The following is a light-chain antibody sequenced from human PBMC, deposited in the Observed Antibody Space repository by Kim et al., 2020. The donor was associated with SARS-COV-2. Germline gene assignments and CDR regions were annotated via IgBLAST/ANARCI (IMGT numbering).Light chain of an antibody. CDR3: QQYYSSPPT. CDR1: QSVLYNSNNKNY. CDR2: WAS. J-gene: IGKJ3*01. Sequence: DIVMTQSPDSLAVSLGERATINCKSSQSVLYNSNNKNYLAWYQQKPGQPPKLLIYWASTRESGVPDRFSGSGSGTDFTLTISSLQAEDVAVYYCQQYYSSPPTFGPGTNVDIK. V-gene: IGKV4-1*01.